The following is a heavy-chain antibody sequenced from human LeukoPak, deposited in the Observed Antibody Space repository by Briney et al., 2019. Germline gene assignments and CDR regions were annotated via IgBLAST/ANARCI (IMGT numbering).Heavy chain of an antibody. D-gene: IGHD3-3*01. J-gene: IGHJ4*02. Sequence: TGGSLRLSCAASGFTFSNAWMSWVRQAPGKGLEWVGRIKSKTDGGTTDYAAPVKGRFTISRDDSKNTLYLQMNSLKTEDTAVYYCTTYDFWSGFRGYWGQGTLVTVSS. CDR3: TTYDFWSGFRGY. V-gene: IGHV3-15*01. CDR2: IKSKTDGGTT. CDR1: GFTFSNAW.